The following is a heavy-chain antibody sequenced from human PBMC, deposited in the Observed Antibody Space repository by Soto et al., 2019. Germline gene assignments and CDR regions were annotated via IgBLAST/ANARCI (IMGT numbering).Heavy chain of an antibody. CDR3: SREVQPVVRREYDY. CDR1: GFTFSTCT. V-gene: IGHV3-21*01. Sequence: GSLRLSCVVSGFTFSTCTMNWVRQAPGKGLEWVASISSSDSTYYADSVEGRFTISRDNARNSLYLQMSSLRAEDTAVYYCSREVQPVVRREYDYWGQGP. CDR2: ISSSDST. J-gene: IGHJ4*02. D-gene: IGHD1-1*01.